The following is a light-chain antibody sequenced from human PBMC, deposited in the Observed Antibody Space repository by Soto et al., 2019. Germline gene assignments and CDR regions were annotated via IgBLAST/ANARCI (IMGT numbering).Light chain of an antibody. CDR3: QEASRIPIT. J-gene: IGKJ5*01. CDR1: QGIDRW. Sequence: IEVTQSPGSLSASGGDRVTTGWRASQGIDRWLAWFQHKPGKAPKLLISTASSLQSGVPSRFSGSGSGTDFTLTISYLQAEDFGTYYCQEASRIPITFGQGTRLEIK. V-gene: IGKV1-12*01. CDR2: TAS.